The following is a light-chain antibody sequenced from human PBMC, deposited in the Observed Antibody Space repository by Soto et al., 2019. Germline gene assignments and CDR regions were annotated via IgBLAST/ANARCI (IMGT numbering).Light chain of an antibody. CDR1: QGISNY. J-gene: IGKJ1*01. Sequence: DIQMTQSPSSLSASVGDRVTITCRASQGISNYLAWYQQQPGKVPKLLIYVASTLQSGVPSRFSGSVSGTDFTLTISSLQPEDVATYYCQKYNSAPWTFGQGTKVEIK. CDR3: QKYNSAPWT. CDR2: VAS. V-gene: IGKV1-27*01.